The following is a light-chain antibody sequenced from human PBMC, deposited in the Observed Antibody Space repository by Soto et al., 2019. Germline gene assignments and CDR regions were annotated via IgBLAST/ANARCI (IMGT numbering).Light chain of an antibody. V-gene: IGKV1-6*01. CDR3: LQDYNYPLT. CDR1: QGIRND. Sequence: AIQMTQSPSSLSSSVGDRVTITCRASQGIRNDLGWYQQKPGKAPKLLIYAASSLQSGVPSRFSGSGSGTDFALTISSLQPEDFATYYCLQDYNYPLTFGPGTKVDIK. J-gene: IGKJ3*01. CDR2: AAS.